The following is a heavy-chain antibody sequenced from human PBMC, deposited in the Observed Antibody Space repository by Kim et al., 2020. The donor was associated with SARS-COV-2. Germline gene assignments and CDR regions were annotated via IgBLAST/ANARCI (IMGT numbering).Heavy chain of an antibody. V-gene: IGHV4-34*01. J-gene: IGHJ5*02. Sequence: SETLSLTCAVYGGSFSGYYWSWIRQPPGKGLEWIGEINHSGSTNYNPSLKSRVTISVDTSKNQFSLKLSSVTAADTAVYYCARTSRRPPIVVVVRDQSWFDPWGQGTLVTVSS. D-gene: IGHD2-15*01. CDR1: GGSFSGYY. CDR2: INHSGST. CDR3: ARTSRRPPIVVVVRDQSWFDP.